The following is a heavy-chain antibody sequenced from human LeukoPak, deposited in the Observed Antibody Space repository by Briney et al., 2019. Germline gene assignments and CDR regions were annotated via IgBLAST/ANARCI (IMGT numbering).Heavy chain of an antibody. CDR1: GYTFTDYY. V-gene: IGHV1-2*02. CDR2: INPNSGGT. Sequence: GASVKVSCKASGYTFTDYYMHWVRQAPGQGLEWMGWINPNSGGTNYAQKFQGRVTMTRDTSISTAYMELSRLRSDDTAVYYCARDLWVYCSSTSCSSVYWGQGTLVTVSS. CDR3: ARDLWVYCSSTSCSSVY. D-gene: IGHD2-2*01. J-gene: IGHJ4*02.